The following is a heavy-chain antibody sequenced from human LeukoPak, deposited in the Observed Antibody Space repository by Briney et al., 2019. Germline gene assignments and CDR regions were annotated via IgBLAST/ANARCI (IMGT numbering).Heavy chain of an antibody. V-gene: IGHV3-30*03. CDR3: ARDQQHLALDY. J-gene: IGHJ4*02. D-gene: IGHD6-13*01. CDR2: ISYDGSDK. Sequence: GRSLRLSCIASGFTFSTYGMHWVRQAPGKGLEWVAVISYDGSDKYYADSVKGRFTISRDNSKNTLFLQMNSLRAEDSAVYYCARDQQHLALDYWGQGTLVTVSS. CDR1: GFTFSTYG.